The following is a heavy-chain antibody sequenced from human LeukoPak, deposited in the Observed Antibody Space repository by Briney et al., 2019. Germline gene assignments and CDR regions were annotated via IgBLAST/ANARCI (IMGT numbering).Heavy chain of an antibody. CDR1: GGSFSGYY. Sequence: KSSETLSLTCAVYGGSFSGYYWSWIRQPPGKGLEWIGEINHSGSTNYNPSLKSRVTISVDTSKNQFSLKLSSVTAADTAVYYCARGGGYDFYYYYMDVWGKGTTVTISS. V-gene: IGHV4-34*01. D-gene: IGHD5-12*01. CDR2: INHSGST. CDR3: ARGGGYDFYYYYMDV. J-gene: IGHJ6*03.